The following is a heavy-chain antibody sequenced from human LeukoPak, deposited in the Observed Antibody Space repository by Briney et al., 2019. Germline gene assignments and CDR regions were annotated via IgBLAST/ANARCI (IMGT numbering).Heavy chain of an antibody. CDR1: GGSFSDYY. CDR2: INHSGTT. J-gene: IGHJ4*02. D-gene: IGHD6-6*01. CDR3: ARDKGTSYLSSFDY. V-gene: IGHV4-34*01. Sequence: SETLSLTCAVYGGSFSDYYWSWIRQSPGKGLEWIGEINHSGTTHYNPSLKSRVTISVKTSKNQFSLKLRSVTAADTAVYYCARDKGTSYLSSFDYWGQGTLVTVSS.